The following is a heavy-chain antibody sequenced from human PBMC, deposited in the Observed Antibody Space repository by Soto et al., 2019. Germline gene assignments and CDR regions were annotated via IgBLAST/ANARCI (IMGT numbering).Heavy chain of an antibody. D-gene: IGHD1-26*01. V-gene: IGHV1-69*02. Sequence: SVKVSCKASGGTFSSYTISWVRQAPGQGLEWMGRIIPILGIANYAQKFQGRVTITADKSTSTAYMELSSLRSEDTAVYYCARASGGRAYAVDAFDIWGQGTMVTVSS. CDR2: IIPILGIA. CDR3: ARASGGRAYAVDAFDI. CDR1: GGTFSSYT. J-gene: IGHJ3*02.